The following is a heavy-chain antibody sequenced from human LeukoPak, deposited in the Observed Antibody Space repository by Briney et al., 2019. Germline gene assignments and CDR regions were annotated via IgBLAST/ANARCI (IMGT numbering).Heavy chain of an antibody. J-gene: IGHJ4*02. CDR1: GFTFSSYE. D-gene: IGHD6-19*01. Sequence: GGSLRLSCAASGFTFSSYEMNWVRQAPGKGLEWVSYISSSGSTIHYADSVKGRFTISRDNAKNSLYLQMNSLRAEGTAVYYCARVASICFDYWGQGTLVTVSS. CDR3: ARVASICFDY. V-gene: IGHV3-48*03. CDR2: ISSSGSTI.